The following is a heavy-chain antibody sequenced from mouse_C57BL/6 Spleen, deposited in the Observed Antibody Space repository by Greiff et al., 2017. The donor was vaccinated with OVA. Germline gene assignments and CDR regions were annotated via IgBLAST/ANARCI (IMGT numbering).Heavy chain of an antibody. J-gene: IGHJ1*03. V-gene: IGHV1-59*01. D-gene: IGHD1-1*01. CDR3: ARYPVTTVVATIWYFDV. CDR1: GYTFTSYW. CDR2: IDPSDSYT. Sequence: QVQLQQPGAELVRPGTSVKLSCKASGYTFTSYWMHWVKQRPGQGLEWIGVIDPSDSYTNYNQKFKGKATVTVDTSSSTAYMQLSSLTSEDSAVYYCARYPVTTVVATIWYFDVWGTGTTVTVSS.